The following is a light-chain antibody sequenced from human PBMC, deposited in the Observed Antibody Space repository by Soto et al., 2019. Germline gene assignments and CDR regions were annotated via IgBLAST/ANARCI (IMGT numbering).Light chain of an antibody. Sequence: DIQLTQSPSFLSASVGDRVTITCRASQGFTSYLAWYQQNPGKAPKLLIYAASTLQSGVPSRFSGSGSGTQFTLTISSLQPEDFATYYCQQLYSYPRTFGQGTKVDIK. CDR1: QGFTSY. J-gene: IGKJ1*01. V-gene: IGKV1-9*01. CDR2: AAS. CDR3: QQLYSYPRT.